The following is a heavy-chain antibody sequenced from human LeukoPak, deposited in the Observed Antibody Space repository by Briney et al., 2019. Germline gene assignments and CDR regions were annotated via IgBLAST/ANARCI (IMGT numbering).Heavy chain of an antibody. V-gene: IGHV4-59*01. D-gene: IGHD1-14*01. CDR2: IYYIGNT. CDR1: GGSINSYY. CDR3: ARAPEQDLIPRGFDF. J-gene: IGHJ4*02. Sequence: PSETLSLTCSVSGGSINSYYWNWIRQAPGQGLEWIGYIYYIGNTNYNPSLQSRVTISVDTSKSQFSLKLTSVTAADTAVYYCARAPEQDLIPRGFDFWGQGALVTVSS.